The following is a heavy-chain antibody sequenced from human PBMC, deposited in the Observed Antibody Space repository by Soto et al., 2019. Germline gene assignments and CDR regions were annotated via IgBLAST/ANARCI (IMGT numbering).Heavy chain of an antibody. CDR3: ARGTVNIHHFYYYYMDV. V-gene: IGHV4-39*07. CDR2: INHSGST. J-gene: IGHJ6*03. D-gene: IGHD4-17*01. CDR1: GGSISSGDYY. Sequence: SETLSLTCTVSGGSISSGDYYWSWIRQPPGKGLEWIGEINHSGSTNYNPSLKSRVTISLDTSKNQFSLTLSSVTAADTAVYYCARGTVNIHHFYYYYMDVWGKGTTVTVSS.